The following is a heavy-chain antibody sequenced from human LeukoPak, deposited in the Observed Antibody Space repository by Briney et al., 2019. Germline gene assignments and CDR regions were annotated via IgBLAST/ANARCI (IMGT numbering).Heavy chain of an antibody. J-gene: IGHJ6*04. V-gene: IGHV3-7*01. CDR1: GFTFSIFW. CDR3: AGNGRGKSAAGSPYGLDV. Sequence: GGSLRLSCAASGFTFSIFWMRWVRQAPGQGLEWVANVKQDGSEKFYVDSVKGRFTISRDNAQNSLYLQMKSLRAEETAGYNWAGNGRGKSAAGSPYGLDVWGKGATVTASS. D-gene: IGHD6-13*01. CDR2: VKQDGSEK.